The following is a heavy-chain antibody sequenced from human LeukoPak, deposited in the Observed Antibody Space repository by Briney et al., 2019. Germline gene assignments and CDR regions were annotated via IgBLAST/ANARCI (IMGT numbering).Heavy chain of an antibody. J-gene: IGHJ4*02. D-gene: IGHD3-22*01. CDR2: IRSKAFGGTT. CDR1: GFTFGDYA. V-gene: IGHV3-49*03. CDR3: TREDAISMIVSFDY. Sequence: PGGSLRLSCTASGFTFGDYAMSWFRQAPGKGLEWVGFIRSKAFGGTTEYAASVKGRFTISRDDSKSIAYLQMNSLTTEDTAVYYCTREDAISMIVSFDYWGQGTLVTVSS.